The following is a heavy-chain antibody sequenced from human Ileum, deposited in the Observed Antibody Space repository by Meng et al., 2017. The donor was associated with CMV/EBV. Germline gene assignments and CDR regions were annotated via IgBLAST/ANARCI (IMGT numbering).Heavy chain of an antibody. Sequence: GQLVESGGGLVKPGGSLGLSCADSGFTFSDSYRSWIRQAPGKGLEWVSYISSSSSYTNYADSVKGRFTISRDNAKNSLYLQMNSLRAEDTAVYYCARARSYANYWGQGTLVTVSS. CDR1: GFTFSDSY. CDR3: ARARSYANY. V-gene: IGHV3-11*05. J-gene: IGHJ4*02. CDR2: ISSSSSYT. D-gene: IGHD3-16*01.